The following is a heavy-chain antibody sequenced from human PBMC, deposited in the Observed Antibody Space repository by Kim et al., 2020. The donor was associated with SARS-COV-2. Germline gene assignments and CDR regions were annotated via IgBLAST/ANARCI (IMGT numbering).Heavy chain of an antibody. J-gene: IGHJ4*02. Sequence: SETLSLTCAVYGGSFSGYYWSWIRQHPGEGLEWIGEINHSGSTNYNPSLKSRGTISVDTSKNQLSLRSSSVTAADTAVYYCSREDIVVRRRGPFVYWGQGTLVTVSS. V-gene: IGHV4-34*01. D-gene: IGHD2-2*01. CDR2: INHSGST. CDR3: SREDIVVRRRGPFVY. CDR1: GGSFSGYY.